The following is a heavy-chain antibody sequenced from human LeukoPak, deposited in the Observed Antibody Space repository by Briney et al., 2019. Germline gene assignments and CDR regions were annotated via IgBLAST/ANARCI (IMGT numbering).Heavy chain of an antibody. CDR2: VNHVGTT. CDR3: ARCLGFLIGSSWYPDAFDI. D-gene: IGHD6-13*01. J-gene: IGHJ3*02. CDR1: GGSISSSSYY. Sequence: SETLSLTCTVSGGSISSSSYYWGWIRQPPGKGLEWIGVNHVGTTDYNPSLKSRVTISVDRSKNQMSLKLSSVTAADTAVYYCARCLGFLIGSSWYPDAFDIWGQGTMVIVSS. V-gene: IGHV4-39*07.